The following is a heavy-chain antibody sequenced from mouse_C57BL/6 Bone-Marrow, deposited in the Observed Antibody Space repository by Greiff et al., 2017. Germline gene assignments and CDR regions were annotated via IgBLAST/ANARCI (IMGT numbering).Heavy chain of an antibody. CDR1: GYTFTSYW. CDR3: ARLPFYPFAY. J-gene: IGHJ3*01. V-gene: IGHV1-50*01. CDR2: IDPSDSYT. D-gene: IGHD2-1*01. Sequence: QVHVKQPGAELVKPGASVKLSCKASGYTFTSYWMQWVKQRPGQGLEWIGEIDPSDSYTNYNQKFKGKATLTVDPSSSTAYMQLSSLTSEDSAVYYCARLPFYPFAYWGQGTLVTVSA.